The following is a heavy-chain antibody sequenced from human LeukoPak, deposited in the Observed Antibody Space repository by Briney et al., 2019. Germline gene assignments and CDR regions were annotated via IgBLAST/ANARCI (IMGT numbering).Heavy chain of an antibody. CDR1: GYTFTGYY. V-gene: IGHV1-2*02. CDR3: ARDGSGWYNWFDP. D-gene: IGHD6-19*01. Sequence: ASVKVSCKASGYTFTGYYMHWVRQAPGQGLEWMGWINPNSGGTNYAQKFQGRVTMTRDTSISTAYMELSRLRSDDTAVYYCARDGSGWYNWFDPWGQGTLVTVSS. J-gene: IGHJ5*02. CDR2: INPNSGGT.